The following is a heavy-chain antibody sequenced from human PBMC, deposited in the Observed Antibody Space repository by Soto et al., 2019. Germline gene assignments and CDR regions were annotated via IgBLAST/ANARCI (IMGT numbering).Heavy chain of an antibody. CDR1: GFTFSSYW. Sequence: GGPLRLSRTASGFTFSSYWMSWVRQAPGKGLEWVANIKQDGSERYYVDAVKGRCTISRDNAKNSLYRQMNSLRAVDTAVYYCASHYYYGSGSYYIDDWGQGT. V-gene: IGHV3-7*03. J-gene: IGHJ4*02. CDR2: IKQDGSER. CDR3: ASHYYYGSGSYYIDD. D-gene: IGHD3-10*01.